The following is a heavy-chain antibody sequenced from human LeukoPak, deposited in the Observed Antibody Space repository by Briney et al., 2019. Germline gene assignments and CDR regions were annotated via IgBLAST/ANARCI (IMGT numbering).Heavy chain of an antibody. J-gene: IGHJ4*02. CDR3: ARGRYDSSGYYYTPLDY. CDR1: GFTFSSYE. D-gene: IGHD3-22*01. V-gene: IGHV3-48*03. Sequence: PGGSLRLSCAASGFTFSSYEMNWVRQAPGKGLEWVSYISSSGSTIYYADSVKGRFTISRDNAKNSLYLQMNSLRAEDTAVYYCARGRYDSSGYYYTPLDYWGQGTLVTVSS. CDR2: ISSSGSTI.